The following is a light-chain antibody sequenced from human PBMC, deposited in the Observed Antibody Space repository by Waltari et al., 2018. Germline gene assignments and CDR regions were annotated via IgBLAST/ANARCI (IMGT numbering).Light chain of an antibody. CDR1: QSVSSN. Sequence: ETVMTQSPATLSVAPGERATLSCRASQSVSSNLAWYQQKPGQAPRLLIYGASTRATGIPARFSGSGSGTEFTLTISILQSEDFAVYYCQQYNNWPPTFGGGTKVEIK. V-gene: IGKV3-15*01. CDR3: QQYNNWPPT. CDR2: GAS. J-gene: IGKJ4*01.